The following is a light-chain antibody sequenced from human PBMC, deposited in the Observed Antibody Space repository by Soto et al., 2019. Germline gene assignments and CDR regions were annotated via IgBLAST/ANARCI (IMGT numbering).Light chain of an antibody. CDR3: QSYDSSLSAPYV. V-gene: IGLV1-40*01. CDR2: DNN. J-gene: IGLJ1*01. Sequence: QSVLTQPPSVSGAPGQRITISCTGSSSNIGAHSDVYWYQHLPGTAPKLLIYDNNNRPSGVPDRFSGSKSGTSASLAITGLQADDEADYYCQSYDSSLSAPYVFGTGTKLTAL. CDR1: SSNIGAHSD.